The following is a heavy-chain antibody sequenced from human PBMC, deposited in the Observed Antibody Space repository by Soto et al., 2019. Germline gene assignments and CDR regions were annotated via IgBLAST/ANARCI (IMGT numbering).Heavy chain of an antibody. V-gene: IGHV4-61*01. CDR2: IYYSGST. J-gene: IGHJ4*02. CDR1: GGSVSSGSYY. D-gene: IGHD3-22*01. Sequence: QVQLQESGPGLVKPSETLSLTCTVSGGSVSSGSYYWSWIRQPPGTGLEWIGYIYYSGSTNYNPSLKSRVTISVDTSKNQFSLKLSSVTAADTAVYYFARVGWEDDSSGSFDYWGQGTLVTVSS. CDR3: ARVGWEDDSSGSFDY.